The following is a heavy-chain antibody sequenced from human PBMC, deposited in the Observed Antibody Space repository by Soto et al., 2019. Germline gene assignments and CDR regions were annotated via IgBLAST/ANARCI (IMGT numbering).Heavy chain of an antibody. J-gene: IGHJ5*02. CDR2: IYYSGST. V-gene: IGHV4-39*01. D-gene: IGHD6-13*01. CDR3: ARRERAAGTDWWFDP. Sequence: PETMSITCTDSGGSIRTSSFHWGCIRQPPGKGLEWIGSIYYSGSTYYSPSLKSRVTISVDTSKNQFSLKLSSVTAADTAVYYCARRERAAGTDWWFDPWGQGTLVT. CDR1: GGSIRTSSFH.